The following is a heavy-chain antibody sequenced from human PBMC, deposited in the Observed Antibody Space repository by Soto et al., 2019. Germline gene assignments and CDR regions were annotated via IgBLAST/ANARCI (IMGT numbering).Heavy chain of an antibody. J-gene: IGHJ4*02. CDR2: IIPMFGTP. CDR1: GGTFCSHG. CDR3: AIGSVVVMGAATGGLIY. D-gene: IGHD2-21*01. V-gene: IGHV1-69*06. Sequence: QVQLVQSGAEVKKPGSSVKVSCKASGGTFCSHGITWVRQAPGQGLEWMGGIIPMFGTPKYAQRFQGRVSITADKSTTTAYMELSSLRSEDTAVYYCAIGSVVVMGAATGGLIYWGQGALVTVSS.